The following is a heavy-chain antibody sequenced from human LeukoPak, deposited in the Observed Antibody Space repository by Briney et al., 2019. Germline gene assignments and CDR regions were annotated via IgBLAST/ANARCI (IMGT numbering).Heavy chain of an antibody. CDR3: ARGGGYSYGSFDY. D-gene: IGHD5-18*01. V-gene: IGHV3-74*01. Sequence: GGSLRLSCAASGIIFSNYWMHWVRPAPGKGLVWVSRINRDGSSTSYADSVKGRFTISRDNAKNTLYLQMNSFRAEDTAVYYCARGGGYSYGSFDYWGQGTLVTVSS. J-gene: IGHJ4*02. CDR2: INRDGSST. CDR1: GIIFSNYW.